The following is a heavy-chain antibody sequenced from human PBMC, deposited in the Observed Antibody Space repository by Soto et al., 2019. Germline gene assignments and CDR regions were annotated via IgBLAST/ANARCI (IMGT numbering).Heavy chain of an antibody. V-gene: IGHV1-69*13. J-gene: IGHJ6*02. D-gene: IGHD3-16*01. CDR2: IIPIFGTA. CDR1: GGTFSSYA. Sequence: ASVKVSCKASGGTFSSYAISWVRQAPGQGLEWMGGIIPIFGTANYAQKFQGRVTITADESTSTAYMELSSLRSEDTAVYYCARALGYWGDYYYYYGMDVWGQGSTVTVSS. CDR3: ARALGYWGDYYYYYGMDV.